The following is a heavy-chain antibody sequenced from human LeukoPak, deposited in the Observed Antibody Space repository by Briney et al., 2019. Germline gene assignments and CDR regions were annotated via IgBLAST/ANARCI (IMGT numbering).Heavy chain of an antibody. CDR3: ATDLLIAVAGTKDY. D-gene: IGHD6-19*01. V-gene: IGHV1-24*01. CDR2: FDPEDGET. CDR1: GYTLTELS. Sequence: GASVKVSCKVSGYTLTELSMHWVRQAPGKGLEWMGGFDPEDGETIYAQKFQGRVTMTEDTSTDTAYMELSSLRSEDTAVYYCATDLLIAVAGTKDYWGQGTLVTVSS. J-gene: IGHJ4*02.